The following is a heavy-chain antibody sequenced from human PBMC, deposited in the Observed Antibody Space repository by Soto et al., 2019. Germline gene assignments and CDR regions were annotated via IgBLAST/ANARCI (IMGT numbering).Heavy chain of an antibody. Sequence: GGSLRLSCAASGFTFSSYGMHWVRQAPGKGLEWVAVISYDGSNKYYADSVKGRFTISRDNSKNTLYLQMNSLRAEDTAVYYCEKDLNMIVVVTIFDYWGQGTLVTVSS. CDR3: EKDLNMIVVVTIFDY. V-gene: IGHV3-30*18. CDR2: ISYDGSNK. D-gene: IGHD3-22*01. J-gene: IGHJ4*02. CDR1: GFTFSSYG.